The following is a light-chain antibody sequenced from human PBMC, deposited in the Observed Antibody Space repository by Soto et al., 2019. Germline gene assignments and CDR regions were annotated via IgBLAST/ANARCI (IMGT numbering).Light chain of an antibody. Sequence: DIQMTQSPSSVSASVGDRVTITCRASQSISSYLNWYQQKSGKAPKLLIYAASRLQSGVPSRFSGSGSGTDFTLTISSLQPEDFASYHCQETYSTGLSTFGQGTKLEIK. CDR3: QETYSTGLST. J-gene: IGKJ2*02. V-gene: IGKV1-39*01. CDR1: QSISSY. CDR2: AAS.